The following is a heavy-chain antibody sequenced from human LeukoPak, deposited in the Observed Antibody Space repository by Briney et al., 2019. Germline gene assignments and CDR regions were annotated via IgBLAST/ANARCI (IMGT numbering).Heavy chain of an antibody. V-gene: IGHV1-2*02. CDR3: ARGCGINCVKEGLRLGD. CDR1: GYTFTDYY. J-gene: IGHJ4*02. Sequence: ASVKVSCKASGYTFTDYYIHWVRQAPGQGLECMGWINPKSGGTNYLQNFQGRVTMTGDTSITTTYMELSGLRPDDTAVYYCARGCGINCVKEGLRLGDWGQGTLVTVSS. D-gene: IGHD5-12*01. CDR2: INPKSGGT.